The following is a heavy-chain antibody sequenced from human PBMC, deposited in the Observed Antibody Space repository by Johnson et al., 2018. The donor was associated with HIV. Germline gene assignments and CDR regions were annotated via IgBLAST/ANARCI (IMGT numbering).Heavy chain of an antibody. CDR2: IQSKTDGGTT. CDR1: GFTFSNAW. D-gene: IGHD2-8*01. J-gene: IGHJ3*01. Sequence: VQLVESGGGLVKPGGSLRLSCAASGFTFSNAWMSWVRQAPGKGLEWVGRIQSKTDGGTTDYAAPVKGRFTISRDDSKNTLYLQMNSLKTEDTAVYYCTTARTYFWGQGTMVTVSS. CDR3: TTARTYF. V-gene: IGHV3-15*01.